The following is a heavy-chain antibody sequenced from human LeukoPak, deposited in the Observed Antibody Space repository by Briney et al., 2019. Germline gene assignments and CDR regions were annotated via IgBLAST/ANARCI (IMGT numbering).Heavy chain of an antibody. J-gene: IGHJ4*02. CDR3: ARRGYSSGWYYFDY. Sequence: SETLSLTCTVSGGSISNYYWNWIQQPPGKGLEFIGYIYYSGSTTYNPSLKSRVTISVDTSKNQFSLKLISVTAADTAVYYCARRGYSSGWYYFDYWSQGTLVTVSS. D-gene: IGHD6-19*01. CDR2: IYYSGST. CDR1: GGSISNYY. V-gene: IGHV4-59*08.